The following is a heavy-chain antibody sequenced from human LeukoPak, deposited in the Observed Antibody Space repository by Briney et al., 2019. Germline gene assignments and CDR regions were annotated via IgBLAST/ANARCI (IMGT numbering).Heavy chain of an antibody. J-gene: IGHJ3*02. D-gene: IGHD5-18*01. Sequence: GGSLRLSCAASGFTFSNYGMHWVRQAAGKGLEWVAVVSNDGRVQYYADSVKGRFTISRDNSKNTLSLRMNSLRAEDTAVYYCATAWIQLPNDAFDIWGQGTMVTVSS. CDR1: GFTFSNYG. CDR2: VSNDGRVQ. CDR3: ATAWIQLPNDAFDI. V-gene: IGHV3-30*03.